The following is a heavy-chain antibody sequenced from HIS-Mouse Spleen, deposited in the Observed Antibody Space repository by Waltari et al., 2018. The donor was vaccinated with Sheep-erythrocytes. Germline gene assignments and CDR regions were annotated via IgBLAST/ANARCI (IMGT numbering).Heavy chain of an antibody. D-gene: IGHD6-19*01. J-gene: IGHJ3*02. CDR1: GGSFSGYY. Sequence: QVQLQQWGAGLLKPSETLSLTCAVYGGSFSGYYWSWIRQPPGKGLGWSGEINHSGSTNSNPSLKSRVTISVDTSKNQFSLKLSSVTAADTAVYYCALSVDLAGAFDIWGQGTMVTVSS. V-gene: IGHV4-34*01. CDR2: INHSGST. CDR3: ALSVDLAGAFDI.